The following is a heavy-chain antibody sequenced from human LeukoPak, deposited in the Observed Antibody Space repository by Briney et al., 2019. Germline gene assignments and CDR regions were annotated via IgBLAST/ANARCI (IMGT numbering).Heavy chain of an antibody. D-gene: IGHD3-10*01. CDR1: GFTFSSYW. V-gene: IGHV3-74*01. CDR2: INSDGSST. J-gene: IGHJ4*02. CDR3: AKDQSGSYPYYFDY. Sequence: GGSLRLSCAASGFTFSSYWMHWVRQAPGKGLVWVSRINSDGSSTSYADSVKGRFTISRDNSKNTLYLQMNSLRAEDTAVYYCAKDQSGSYPYYFDYWGQGTLVTVSS.